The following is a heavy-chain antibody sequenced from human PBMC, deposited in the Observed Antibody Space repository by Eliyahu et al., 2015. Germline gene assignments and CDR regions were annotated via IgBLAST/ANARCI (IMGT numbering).Heavy chain of an antibody. D-gene: IGHD6-19*01. CDR3: ARDSWLDPFDY. Sequence: EVQLVESGGGLVQPGGSLRLSCAASXFTFXSYWMXWVRQAPGKGLEWVANIKQDGSEKYYVDSVKGRFTISRDNAKNSLYLQMNSLRAEDTAVYYCARDSWLDPFDYWGQGTLVTVSS. CDR1: XFTFXSYW. J-gene: IGHJ4*02. CDR2: IKQDGSEK. V-gene: IGHV3-7*04.